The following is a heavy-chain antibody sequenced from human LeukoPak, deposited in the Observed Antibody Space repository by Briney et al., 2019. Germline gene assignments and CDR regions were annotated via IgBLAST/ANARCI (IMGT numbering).Heavy chain of an antibody. J-gene: IGHJ6*03. D-gene: IGHD2-8*01. CDR3: ARDRYCTNGVCYTGYYYMDV. CDR1: GYTFTSYG. V-gene: IGHV1-18*01. CDR2: ISAYNGNT. Sequence: ASVKVSCKASGYTFTSYGISWVRQAPGQGLEWMGWISAYNGNTNYAQKLQGRVTMTTDTSTSTAYMELRSLRSDDTAVYYCARDRYCTNGVCYTGYYYMDVWGKGTTVTVSS.